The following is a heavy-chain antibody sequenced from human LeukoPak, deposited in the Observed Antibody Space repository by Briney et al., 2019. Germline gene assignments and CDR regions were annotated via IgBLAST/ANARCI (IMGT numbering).Heavy chain of an antibody. J-gene: IGHJ4*02. CDR3: ARDRPYDSSGYYQYYFDY. CDR2: IYHCGST. Sequence: SETLSLTCTVSGGSISSYYWSWIRQPPGKGLEWIGYIYHCGSTNYNPSLKSRVTISVDTSKNQFSLKLSSVTAADTAVYYCARDRPYDSSGYYQYYFDYWGQGTLVTVSS. D-gene: IGHD3-22*01. V-gene: IGHV4-59*01. CDR1: GGSISSYY.